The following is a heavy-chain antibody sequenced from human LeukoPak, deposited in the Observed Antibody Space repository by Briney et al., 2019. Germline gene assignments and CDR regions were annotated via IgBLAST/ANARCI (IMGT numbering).Heavy chain of an antibody. D-gene: IGHD3-10*01. CDR3: ARDATLLWFGETLGGNFDY. J-gene: IGHJ4*02. Sequence: SVKVSCKASGGTFINYAFSWVRQAHGQGLEWMGGIIPIFDTAHYAQKFQGRVTITADESTSTAYMELSSLRSEDTAVYYCARDATLLWFGETLGGNFDYWGQGTLVTVSS. V-gene: IGHV1-69*13. CDR2: IIPIFDTA. CDR1: GGTFINYA.